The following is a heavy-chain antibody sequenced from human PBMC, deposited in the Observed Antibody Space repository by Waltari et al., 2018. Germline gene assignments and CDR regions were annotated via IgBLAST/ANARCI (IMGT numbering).Heavy chain of an antibody. CDR3: GRAGIAVADIHSPPDNWFDP. CDR2: IIPILGIA. Sequence: QVQLVQSGAEVKKPGSSVKVSCKASGGTFSSYAISWVRQAPGQGLGWMGGIIPILGIANYAQKFQGRVTITADESTSTAYMELSSLRSEDTAVYYCGRAGIAVADIHSPPDNWFDPWGQGTLVTVSS. D-gene: IGHD6-19*01. V-gene: IGHV1-69*04. CDR1: GGTFSSYA. J-gene: IGHJ5*02.